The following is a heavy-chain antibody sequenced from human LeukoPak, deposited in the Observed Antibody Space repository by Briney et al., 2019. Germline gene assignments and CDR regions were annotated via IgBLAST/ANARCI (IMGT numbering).Heavy chain of an antibody. J-gene: IGHJ3*02. Sequence: SVKVSCKASGGTFSSYAISWVRQAPGQGLERMGGIIPTFGTANYAQKFQGRVTITADESTSTAYMELSSLRSEDTAVYYCARGNCSGGSCFGFDIWGQGTMVTVSS. CDR1: GGTFSSYA. CDR2: IIPTFGTA. D-gene: IGHD2-15*01. CDR3: ARGNCSGGSCFGFDI. V-gene: IGHV1-69*01.